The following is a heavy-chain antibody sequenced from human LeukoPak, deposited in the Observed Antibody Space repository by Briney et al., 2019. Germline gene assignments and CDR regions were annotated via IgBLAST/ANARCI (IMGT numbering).Heavy chain of an antibody. J-gene: IGHJ4*02. V-gene: IGHV3-30*02. CDR2: IRYDGSNK. D-gene: IGHD3-22*01. CDR1: GYTFSSYG. CDR3: AKGYVHYDSSGYGGFDY. Sequence: QSGGSLRLSCAASGYTFSSYGMHWVRQAPGKGLEWVAFIRYDGSNKYYADSVKGRFTISRDNSKKTLYLEMNSLRAEDTAVYYCAKGYVHYDSSGYGGFDYWGQGTLVTVSS.